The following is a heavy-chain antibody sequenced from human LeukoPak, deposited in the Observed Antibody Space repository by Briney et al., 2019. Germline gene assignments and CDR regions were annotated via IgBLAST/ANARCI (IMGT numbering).Heavy chain of an antibody. CDR2: IYYSGST. V-gene: IGHV4-59*01. J-gene: IGHJ5*02. D-gene: IGHD5-18*01. Sequence: SETLSLTCTVSGGSISSCYWSWIRQPPGKGLEWIGYIYYSGSTNYNPSLKSRVTISVDTSKNQFSLKLTSVTAADTAVYYCARGAWIQLFDCFDPWGQGTLVTVSS. CDR1: GGSISSCY. CDR3: ARGAWIQLFDCFDP.